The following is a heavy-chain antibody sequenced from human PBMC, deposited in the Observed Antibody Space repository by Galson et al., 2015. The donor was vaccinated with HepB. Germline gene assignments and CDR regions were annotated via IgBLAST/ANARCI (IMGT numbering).Heavy chain of an antibody. D-gene: IGHD2-2*01. J-gene: IGHJ1*01. CDR1: GFTFSTYA. V-gene: IGHV3-30-3*01. Sequence: SLRLSCAASGFTFSTYAMHWVRQAPGKGLEWVAVISYDGTNKYYADSVKGRFTISRDNPKNTLYLQMNSLRVDDAAVYYCATSPGYQLLSHFHHWGQGTLVTVSS. CDR3: ATSPGYQLLSHFHH. CDR2: ISYDGTNK.